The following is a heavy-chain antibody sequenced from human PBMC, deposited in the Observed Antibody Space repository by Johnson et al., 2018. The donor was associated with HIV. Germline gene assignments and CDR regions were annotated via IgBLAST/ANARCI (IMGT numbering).Heavy chain of an antibody. CDR1: GFTFSSYG. V-gene: IGHV3-30*02. D-gene: IGHD2-2*02. J-gene: IGHJ3*02. CDR3: ARDDTEADGAFDI. CDR2: IRYDGSNK. Sequence: QVQLVESGGGLVKPGGSLRLSCAASGFTFSSYGMHWVRQAPGKGLEWVAFIRYDGSNKYYADSVKGRFTISRDNSKNTLYLQMNSLRAEDTAVYYCARDDTEADGAFDIWGQGTMVTVSS.